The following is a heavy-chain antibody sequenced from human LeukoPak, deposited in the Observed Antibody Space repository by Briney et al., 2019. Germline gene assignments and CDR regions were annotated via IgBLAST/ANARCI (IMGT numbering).Heavy chain of an antibody. V-gene: IGHV4-59*01. Sequence: SETLSLTCTVSGGSISSYYWSWIRQPPGKGLEWIGYIYYSGSTNYNPSLKSRVTISVDTSKNQFSLKLSSVTAADTAVYYCARDRCSSTSCAAGGWLDPWGQGTLVTVSS. CDR2: IYYSGST. CDR3: ARDRCSSTSCAAGGWLDP. CDR1: GGSISSYY. D-gene: IGHD2-2*01. J-gene: IGHJ5*02.